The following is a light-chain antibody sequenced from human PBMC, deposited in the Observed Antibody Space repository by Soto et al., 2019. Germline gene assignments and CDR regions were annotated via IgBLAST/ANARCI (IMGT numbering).Light chain of an antibody. CDR2: NAS. CDR3: QQYNVWWT. J-gene: IGKJ1*01. Sequence: EIVMTQSPATLSVSPGERATLSCKASQSVGSSLAWYQQRPGQTPRLLIFNASTRASGIPTRFSGSGSGAVFSLAISGLQSEDFAVYYCQQYNVWWTFGQGTKVE. CDR1: QSVGSS. V-gene: IGKV3-15*01.